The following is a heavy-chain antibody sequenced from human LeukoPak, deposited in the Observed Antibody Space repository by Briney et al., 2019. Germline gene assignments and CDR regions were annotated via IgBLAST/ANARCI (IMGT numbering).Heavy chain of an antibody. J-gene: IGHJ4*02. CDR3: ARLKNYYFDY. CDR1: GASISSGGYY. V-gene: IGHV4-31*03. CDR2: IYYSGST. Sequence: PSQTLSLTCTVSGASISSGGYYWSWIRQHPGKGLEWIGYIYYSGSTYYIPSLKSRVTISVDTSKNQFSLKLSSVTAADTAVYYCARLKNYYFDYWGQGTLVTVSS.